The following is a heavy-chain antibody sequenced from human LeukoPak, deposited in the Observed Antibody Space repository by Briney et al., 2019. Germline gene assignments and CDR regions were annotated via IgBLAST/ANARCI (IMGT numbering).Heavy chain of an antibody. J-gene: IGHJ6*03. CDR1: GGSISSGSYY. V-gene: IGHV4-61*02. CDR3: AGRGYSYGGNYYYMDV. Sequence: SETLSLTCTVSGGSISSGSYYWSWIRQPAGKGLEWIGRIYTSGSTNYNPSLKSRVTMSVDTSKNQFSLKLSSVTAADTAVYYCAGRGYSYGGNYYYMDVWGKGTTVTVSS. D-gene: IGHD5-18*01. CDR2: IYTSGST.